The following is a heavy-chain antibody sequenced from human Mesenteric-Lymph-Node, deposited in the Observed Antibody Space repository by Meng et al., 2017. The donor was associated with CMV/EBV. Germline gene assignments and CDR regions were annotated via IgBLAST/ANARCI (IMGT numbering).Heavy chain of an antibody. D-gene: IGHD6-19*01. CDR1: GFTFSNYE. CDR3: ARVLYGQWLVAYHYGMDV. V-gene: IGHV3-48*03. J-gene: IGHJ6*02. CDR2: ISASGSTI. Sequence: GESLKISCTVSGFTFSNYEMSWVRQAPGKGLEWLSYISASGSTIFYAASVRGRFTVSRDNAKDSLYLQMGSLRAEDTAVYYCARVLYGQWLVAYHYGMDVWGQGTTVTVSS.